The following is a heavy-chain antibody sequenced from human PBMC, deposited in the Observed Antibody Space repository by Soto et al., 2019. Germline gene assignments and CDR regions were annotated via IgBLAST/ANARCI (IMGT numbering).Heavy chain of an antibody. D-gene: IGHD3-3*01. V-gene: IGHV3-7*01. Sequence: GGSLRLSCAASGFTFSSYWMSWVRQAPGKGLEWVANIKQDGSEKYYVDSVKGRFTISRDNAKNSLYLQMNSLRAEDTAVYYCARDKTYYEFWSGYDTRGGFDYWGQGTLVTVSS. CDR1: GFTFSSYW. J-gene: IGHJ4*02. CDR2: IKQDGSEK. CDR3: ARDKTYYEFWSGYDTRGGFDY.